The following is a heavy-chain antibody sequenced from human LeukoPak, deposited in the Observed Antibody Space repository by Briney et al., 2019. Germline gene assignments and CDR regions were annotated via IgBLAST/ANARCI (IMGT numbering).Heavy chain of an antibody. D-gene: IGHD5-12*01. V-gene: IGHV3-23*01. J-gene: IGHJ4*02. CDR2: IFADGGD. CDR3: ARASGYSGYDPFDY. Sequence: PGGSLRLSCAASRFTFSSYAMIWVRQAPGKGLEWVSAIFADGGDRYADSVKGRFTISRDNSKNTLYLQMNSLTAEDTAVYYCARASGYSGYDPFDYWGQGTLVTVSS. CDR1: RFTFSSYA.